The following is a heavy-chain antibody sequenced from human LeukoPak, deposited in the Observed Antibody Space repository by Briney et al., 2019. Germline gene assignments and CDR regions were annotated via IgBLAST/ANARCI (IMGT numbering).Heavy chain of an antibody. D-gene: IGHD3-16*02. CDR1: GGSISSSSYY. CDR3: AGESVGLSPFDP. J-gene: IGHJ5*02. V-gene: IGHV4-39*02. CDR2: IYYSGST. Sequence: SETLSLTCTVSGGSISSSSYYWDWIRQPPGKGLEWIGSIYYSGSTYYNPSLKSRVTISVDTSKNQFSLKLSSVTAADTAVYYCAGESVGLSPFDPWGQGTLVTVSS.